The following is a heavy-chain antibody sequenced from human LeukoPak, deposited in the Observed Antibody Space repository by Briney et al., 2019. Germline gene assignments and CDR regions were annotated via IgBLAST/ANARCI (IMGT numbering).Heavy chain of an antibody. CDR1: GFNVSSNY. Sequence: GGSLRLFCVASGFNVSSNYMSWVRQAPGKGLEWVSVIYSAGNTYYADSVKGRFTISRHNSKNTLYLQMNSLRVEDTAVYYCARGGTPGYSSGRIDYWGQGTLVTVSS. J-gene: IGHJ4*02. D-gene: IGHD6-19*01. CDR3: ARGGTPGYSSGRIDY. V-gene: IGHV3-53*04. CDR2: IYSAGNT.